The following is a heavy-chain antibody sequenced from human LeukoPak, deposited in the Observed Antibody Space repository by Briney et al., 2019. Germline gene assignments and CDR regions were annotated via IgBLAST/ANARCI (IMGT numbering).Heavy chain of an antibody. CDR3: AKRDGYSYGGIDY. CDR2: ISWNSGSI. Sequence: GRSLRLSSAASGFTFDDYAMRWVRQAPGKGLEWVSGISWNSGSIGYADSVKGRFTISRDNATNSLYLQMNSLRAEDTALYYCAKRDGYSYGGIDYWGQGTLVTVSS. V-gene: IGHV3-9*01. CDR1: GFTFDDYA. D-gene: IGHD5-18*01. J-gene: IGHJ4*02.